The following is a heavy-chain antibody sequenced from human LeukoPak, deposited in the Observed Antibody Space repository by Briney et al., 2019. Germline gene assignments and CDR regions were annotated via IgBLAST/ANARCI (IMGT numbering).Heavy chain of an antibody. CDR2: TYYRSKWYN. D-gene: IGHD3-10*01. V-gene: IGHV6-1*01. CDR1: GDTVSTNSAA. CDR3: ARVSGTVAFKAFDI. Sequence: SQTLSLTCAISGDTVSTNSAAWNWIRQSPSRGLEWLGRTYYRSKWYNDYAISVKSRITINPDTSKNQFSLQLNSVTPEDTAVYYCARVSGTVAFKAFDIWGQGTMVTVSS. J-gene: IGHJ3*02.